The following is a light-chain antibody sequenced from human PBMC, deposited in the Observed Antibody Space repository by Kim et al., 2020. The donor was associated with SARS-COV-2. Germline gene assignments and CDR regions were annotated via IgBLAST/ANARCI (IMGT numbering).Light chain of an antibody. J-gene: IGLJ2*01. CDR1: SSDIGIYNY. Sequence: GQSVTISCSGTSSDIGIYNYVSWYQQHPGKTPKLLIYEVSKRPSGVPDRFSGSKSGNTASLTVSGLQADDEADYYCSSFAAGNSLLFGGGTKVTVL. CDR2: EVS. V-gene: IGLV2-8*01. CDR3: SSFAAGNSLL.